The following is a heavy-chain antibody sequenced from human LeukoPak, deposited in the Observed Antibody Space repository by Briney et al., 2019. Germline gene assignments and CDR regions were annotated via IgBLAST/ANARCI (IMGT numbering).Heavy chain of an antibody. V-gene: IGHV1-2*02. Sequence: ASVKVSCKTSGYTFTGYYLHWVRQAPGQGLEWMGRIDPDSGGTHYAQKFQVRVTVTRDTSITTVYMGLSGLTSDDTAVYYCARVPGPYTTSRFDYWGQGTLVTVSS. CDR2: IDPDSGGT. J-gene: IGHJ4*02. D-gene: IGHD2-2*02. CDR1: GYTFTGYY. CDR3: ARVPGPYTTSRFDY.